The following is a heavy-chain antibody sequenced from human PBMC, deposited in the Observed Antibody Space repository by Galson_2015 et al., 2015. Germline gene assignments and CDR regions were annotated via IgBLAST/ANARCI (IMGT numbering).Heavy chain of an antibody. D-gene: IGHD4-23*01. Sequence: SETLSLTCSVSGDSISTFNYYWGWIRQPPGKGLEWIGSIYYSGATYYNPSLKSRVTISVDTSKNQFSLKLSSVTAADTAVYYCARLVRNTVGAFHIWGQGTMVTVSS. CDR1: GDSISTFNYY. CDR3: ARLVRNTVGAFHI. J-gene: IGHJ3*02. CDR2: IYYSGAT. V-gene: IGHV4-39*01.